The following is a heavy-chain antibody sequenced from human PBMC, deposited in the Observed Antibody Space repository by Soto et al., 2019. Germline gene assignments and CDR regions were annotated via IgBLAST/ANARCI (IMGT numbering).Heavy chain of an antibody. J-gene: IGHJ5*02. CDR1: GYPFDTYG. CDR2: ISAYNGQT. Sequence: ASVKVSCKASGYPFDTYGINWVRQAPGQRPEWMGWISAYNGQTDYAQNFQGRVTMATDTSTNTAYMELRNLRSDDTAVYYCARDPLEFWNSYSFVPSGPGTLLTVSS. D-gene: IGHD3-3*01. V-gene: IGHV1-18*01. CDR3: ARDPLEFWNSYSFVP.